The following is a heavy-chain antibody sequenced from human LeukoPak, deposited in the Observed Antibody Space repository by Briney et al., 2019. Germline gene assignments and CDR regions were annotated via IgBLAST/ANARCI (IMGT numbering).Heavy chain of an antibody. CDR3: SRGARDADYETWFDP. Sequence: GGSLKISCAASGFTFSGSSMHWVRQASGKGLEWVVRLRTKGHSYATAYAASVKGRFSISRDDSKKTTYLQMNSLKAEDTAVYYCSRGARDADYETWFDPWGRGTLVTVSS. J-gene: IGHJ5*02. CDR1: GFTFSGSS. CDR2: LRTKGHSYAT. V-gene: IGHV3-73*01. D-gene: IGHD4-17*01.